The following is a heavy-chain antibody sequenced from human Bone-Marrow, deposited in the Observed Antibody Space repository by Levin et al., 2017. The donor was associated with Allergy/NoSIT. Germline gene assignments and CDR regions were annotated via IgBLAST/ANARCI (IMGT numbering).Heavy chain of an antibody. V-gene: IGHV3-72*01. Sequence: GGSLRLSCAASGFTFGDHYMDWVRQAPGKGLEWVARARNKVKSYTTEYAASVKGRFTISRDDSQNSLYLQMNSLKIEDTAVYYCARGGTSVSNFYYGLDVWGQGTTVTVSS. J-gene: IGHJ6*02. CDR2: ARNKVKSYTT. CDR3: ARGGTSVSNFYYGLDV. CDR1: GFTFGDHY. D-gene: IGHD4-17*01.